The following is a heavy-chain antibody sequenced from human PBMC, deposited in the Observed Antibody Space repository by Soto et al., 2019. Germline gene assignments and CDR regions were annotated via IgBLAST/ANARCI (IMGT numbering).Heavy chain of an antibody. V-gene: IGHV3-23*01. Sequence: GGSLRLSCAASGFTFSSYAMSWVRQAPGKGLEWVSAISGSGGSTYYADSVKGRFTISRDNSKNTLYLQMNSLRAEDTAVYYCAKDWEYCGSTSCYYYMDVWGKGTTVTVSS. CDR1: GFTFSSYA. CDR2: ISGSGGST. CDR3: AKDWEYCGSTSCYYYMDV. D-gene: IGHD2-2*01. J-gene: IGHJ6*03.